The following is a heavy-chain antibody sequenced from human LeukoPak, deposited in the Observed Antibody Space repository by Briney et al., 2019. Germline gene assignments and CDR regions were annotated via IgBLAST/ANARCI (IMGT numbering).Heavy chain of an antibody. D-gene: IGHD3-3*01. CDR1: GGSFSGYY. CDR3: ARGRGYYHYYYMDV. Sequence: SETLSLTCAVYGGSFSGYYWSWIRQPPGKGLEWIGEINHSGSTNYNPSLKSRVTISVDTSKNQFSLKLSSVTAADTAAYYCARGRGYYHYYYMDVWGKGTTVTVSS. CDR2: INHSGST. V-gene: IGHV4-34*01. J-gene: IGHJ6*03.